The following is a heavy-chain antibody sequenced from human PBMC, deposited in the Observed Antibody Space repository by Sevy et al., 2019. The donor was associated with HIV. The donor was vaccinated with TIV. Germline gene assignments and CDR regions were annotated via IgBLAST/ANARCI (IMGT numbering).Heavy chain of an antibody. Sequence: SETLSLTCAVSGGSITSVNWWHWVRQPPGKGLEWIGEIYPSGSTNYNPSLKSRVTISVDNSKNQFSLNLYSVTAADTAVYYCARGGETHWGFDAWGQGSLVTVSS. CDR1: GGSITSVNW. CDR3: ARGGETHWGFDA. J-gene: IGHJ5*02. D-gene: IGHD7-27*01. V-gene: IGHV4-4*02. CDR2: IYPSGST.